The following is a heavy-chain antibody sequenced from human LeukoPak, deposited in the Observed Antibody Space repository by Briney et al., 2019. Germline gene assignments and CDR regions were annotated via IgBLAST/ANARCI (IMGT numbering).Heavy chain of an antibody. CDR1: GFSFSEYA. D-gene: IGHD4-17*01. Sequence: GGSLRLSCVGSGFSFSEYAMAWVRQAPGKGLEWVSGITSSGSATYYGDSVKGRFIISRDNSNDTLYLQMNGLRAEDAAMYYCAKDDDTSDYHDWYFDLWGRGALLSVSP. V-gene: IGHV3-23*05. CDR2: ITSSGSAT. J-gene: IGHJ2*01. CDR3: AKDDDTSDYHDWYFDL.